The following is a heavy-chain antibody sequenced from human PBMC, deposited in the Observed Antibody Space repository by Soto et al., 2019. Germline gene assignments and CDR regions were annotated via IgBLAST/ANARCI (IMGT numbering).Heavy chain of an antibody. CDR1: GYTFTSYG. J-gene: IGHJ6*02. V-gene: IGHV1-18*01. CDR3: ARDSEYYGSGSYYRYYYYGMDV. Sequence: QVQLVQSGAEVKKPGASVKVSCKASGYTFTSYGISWVRQAPGQGLEWMGWISAYNGNTNYAQKLQGRVTMTTDTSTSTAYMELRSLRSDDTAVYYCARDSEYYGSGSYYRYYYYGMDVWGQGTTVTVSS. CDR2: ISAYNGNT. D-gene: IGHD3-10*01.